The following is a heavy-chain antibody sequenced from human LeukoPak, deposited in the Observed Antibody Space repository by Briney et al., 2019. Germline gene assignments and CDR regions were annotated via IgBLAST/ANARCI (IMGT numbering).Heavy chain of an antibody. J-gene: IGHJ4*02. CDR1: GFTVSSSF. V-gene: IGHV3-53*01. Sequence: GGSLRLSCAASGFTVSSSFMSWVRQAPGKGLEWVSIICSGGTTYYADSVKGRFTISRDNSKNTLYLQMNSLRAEDTAVYFCARDDRIGAAGTFDNWGQGTLVTVSS. D-gene: IGHD6-13*01. CDR2: ICSGGTT. CDR3: ARDDRIGAAGTFDN.